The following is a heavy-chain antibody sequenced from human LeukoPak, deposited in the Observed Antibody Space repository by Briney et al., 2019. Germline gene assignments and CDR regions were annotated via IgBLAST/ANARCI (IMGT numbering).Heavy chain of an antibody. D-gene: IGHD3-22*01. CDR1: IGTFSSYA. J-gene: IGHJ3*02. Sequence: SVKVSCKASIGTFSSYAISWVRQAPGQGLEWMGRIIPIFGTANYAQKFQGRVTITADKSTSTAYMELSSPRSEDTAVYYCARPFDSSGYYWPTGSFDIWGQGTMVTVSS. CDR2: IIPIFGTA. CDR3: ARPFDSSGYYWPTGSFDI. V-gene: IGHV1-69*06.